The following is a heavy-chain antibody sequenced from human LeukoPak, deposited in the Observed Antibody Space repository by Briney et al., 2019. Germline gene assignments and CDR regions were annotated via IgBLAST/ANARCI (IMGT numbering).Heavy chain of an antibody. V-gene: IGHV3-23*01. J-gene: IGHJ4*02. D-gene: IGHD3-9*01. CDR3: ARVLSLRYFDWVLYADS. CDR1: GFTFSNYA. CDR2: IGGSSINT. Sequence: GGSLRLSCAASGFTFSNYAMSWVRQAPGKGLELVSAIGGSSINTYYADSIKGRFTTSRNNSKNTLFLQMSSLRAEDTAIYYCARVLSLRYFDWVLYADSWGQGTLVTVSS.